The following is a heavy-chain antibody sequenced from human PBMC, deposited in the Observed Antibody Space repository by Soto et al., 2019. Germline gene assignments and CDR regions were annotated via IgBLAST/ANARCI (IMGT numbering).Heavy chain of an antibody. Sequence: QVQLQESGPGLVKPSETLSLTCTVSGGSISSYYWSWIRQPPGKGLEWIGFIFYSGSTSYNPSLKSRVTISIDTSEFQFSLKLNSLTAAVTAVYYCASMIGDPVLSFDSWGQGTLDAVSS. CDR3: ASMIGDPVLSFDS. CDR2: IFYSGST. D-gene: IGHD3-10*02. J-gene: IGHJ5*01. CDR1: GGSISSYY. V-gene: IGHV4-59*01.